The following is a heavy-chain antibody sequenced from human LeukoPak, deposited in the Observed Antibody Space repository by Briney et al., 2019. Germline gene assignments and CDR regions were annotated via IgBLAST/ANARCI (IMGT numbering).Heavy chain of an antibody. CDR2: ISSNGATT. D-gene: IGHD3-3*01. CDR1: GFTFNRFY. CDR3: ARDFVFKIDY. V-gene: IGHV3-64D*06. Sequence: GGSLRLSCSASGFTFNRFYLHWVRQAPGKGLEFVSHISSNGATTYYADSVKGRFTISRDNSKNTLYLQMSSLRADDTAVYYCARDFVFKIDYWGRGTLVTVSS. J-gene: IGHJ4*02.